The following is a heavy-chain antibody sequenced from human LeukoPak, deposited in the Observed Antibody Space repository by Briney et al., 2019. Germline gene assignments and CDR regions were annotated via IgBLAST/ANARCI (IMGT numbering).Heavy chain of an antibody. V-gene: IGHV4-59*01. CDR3: ASMASYCSGGSCTDY. CDR2: ISYSGST. CDR1: GGSISSSY. J-gene: IGHJ4*02. Sequence: PSETLSLTCTVSGGSISSSYWSWIRQPPGKGPEWIGYISYSGSTNYSPSLKSRVTISVDTSKNQFSLKLSSVTAADTAVYYCASMASYCSGGSCTDYWGQGTLVTVSS. D-gene: IGHD2-15*01.